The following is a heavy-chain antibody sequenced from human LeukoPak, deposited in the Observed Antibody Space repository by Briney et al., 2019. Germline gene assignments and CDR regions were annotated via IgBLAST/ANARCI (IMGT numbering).Heavy chain of an antibody. CDR3: AKDPYRVVVATGNYLDP. CDR1: GFTFSDYY. V-gene: IGHV3-30*18. D-gene: IGHD2-15*01. Sequence: GGSLRLSCAASGFTFSDYYMSWIRQAPGKGLEWVAVISHDGSNIHYGDSVKGRFTISRDNSKNTLYLQMNSLRAEDTAVYYCAKDPYRVVVATGNYLDPWGQGTLVTVSS. CDR2: ISHDGSNI. J-gene: IGHJ5*02.